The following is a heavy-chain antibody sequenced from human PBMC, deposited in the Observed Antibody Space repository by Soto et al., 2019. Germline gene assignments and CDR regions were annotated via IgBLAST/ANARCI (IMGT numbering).Heavy chain of an antibody. Sequence: QMKLQETGPGLVKPSETLSLTCTVSGGSISSSSYYWDWIRQPPGKGLEWIGSIYYSGTTYYNPSLKSRVTISVDTSKNRFSLKLTSVTAADTAVYYCARRSGSWGLMDVWGQGTTVTVSS. D-gene: IGHD6-13*01. J-gene: IGHJ6*02. V-gene: IGHV4-39*01. CDR2: IYYSGTT. CDR1: GGSISSSSYY. CDR3: ARRSGSWGLMDV.